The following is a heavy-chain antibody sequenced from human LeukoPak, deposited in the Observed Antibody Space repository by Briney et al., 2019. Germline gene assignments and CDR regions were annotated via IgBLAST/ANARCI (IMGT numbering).Heavy chain of an antibody. CDR3: AKTPISYGSGWHFDY. CDR2: ISGSGGST. D-gene: IGHD6-19*01. Sequence: GGSLRLSCAASGFTFSSYAMSWVRQAPGKGLEWVSAISGSGGSTYYADSVKGRFTISRDNSKNTLYLQMNSLRAEDTAVYYCAKTPISYGSGWHFDYWGQGTLVTVSS. J-gene: IGHJ4*02. CDR1: GFTFSSYA. V-gene: IGHV3-23*01.